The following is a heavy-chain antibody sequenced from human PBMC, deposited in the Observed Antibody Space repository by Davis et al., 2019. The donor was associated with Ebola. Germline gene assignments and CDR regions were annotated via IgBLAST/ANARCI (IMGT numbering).Heavy chain of an antibody. CDR1: GGTFSSYA. J-gene: IGHJ4*02. CDR3: AREYTVGGVIVGFDY. V-gene: IGHV1-69*04. Sequence: SVKVSCKASGGTFSSYAISWVRQVPGQGLEWMGRIIPILGIANYAQKFQGRVTITADKSTSTAYMELSSLRSEDTAVYYCAREYTVGGVIVGFDYWGQGTLVTVSS. D-gene: IGHD3-16*02. CDR2: IIPILGIA.